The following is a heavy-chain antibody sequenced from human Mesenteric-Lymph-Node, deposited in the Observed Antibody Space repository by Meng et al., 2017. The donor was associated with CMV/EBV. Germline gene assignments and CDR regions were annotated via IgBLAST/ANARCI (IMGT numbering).Heavy chain of an antibody. J-gene: IGHJ6*02. D-gene: IGHD1-26*01. CDR3: ARDFLGGRVYYGMDV. V-gene: IGHV3-21*01. CDR1: GFTFSSYW. CDR2: ISGSSSNI. Sequence: GESLKISCAASGFTFSSYWMSWVRQAPGKGLEWVSSISGSSSNINYADSVKGRFTISRDNAKNSLYLQMNNLRAEDTAVYYCARDFLGGRVYYGMDVWGQGTTVTVSS.